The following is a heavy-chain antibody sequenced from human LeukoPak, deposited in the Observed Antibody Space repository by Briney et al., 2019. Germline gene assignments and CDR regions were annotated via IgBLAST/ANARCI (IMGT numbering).Heavy chain of an antibody. Sequence: PGGSLRLSCAASGFTFSDYYMTWIRQAPGKGLEWVSYISSGGSTIYYADSVKGRFTLSRDNAQNSLYLQMNSLGAGDTAVYYCARLTTVTRTNDYRGQGTLVTVSS. CDR1: GFTFSDYY. V-gene: IGHV3-11*01. CDR2: ISSGGSTI. D-gene: IGHD4-17*01. J-gene: IGHJ4*02. CDR3: ARLTTVTRTNDY.